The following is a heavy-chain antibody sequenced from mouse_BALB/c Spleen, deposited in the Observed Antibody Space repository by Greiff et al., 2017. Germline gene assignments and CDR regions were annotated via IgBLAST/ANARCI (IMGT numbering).Heavy chain of an antibody. CDR1: GFTFTDYY. CDR3: ARDRGDSY. Sequence: DVHLVESGGGLVQPGGSLRLSCATSGFTFTDYYMSWVRQPPGKALEWLGFIRNKANGYTTEYSASVKGRFTISRDNSQSILYLQMNTLRAEDSATYYCARDRGDSYWGQGTTLTVSS. D-gene: IGHD3-3*01. CDR2: IRNKANGYTT. V-gene: IGHV7-3*02. J-gene: IGHJ2*01.